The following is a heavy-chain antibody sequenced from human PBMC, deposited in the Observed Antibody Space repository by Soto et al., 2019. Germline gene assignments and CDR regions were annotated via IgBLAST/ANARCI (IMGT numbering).Heavy chain of an antibody. D-gene: IGHD6-25*01. CDR2: IWYDGSNK. V-gene: IGHV3-33*01. Sequence: QVQLVESGGGVVQPGRSLRLSCAASGFTFSSYGMHWVRQAPGKGLEWVAVIWYDGSNKYYADSVKGRFTISRDNSKNTLYLKMNSLRAVDTAVYYCARDSWYSSGPSAFDIWGLGTMVTVSS. J-gene: IGHJ3*02. CDR3: ARDSWYSSGPSAFDI. CDR1: GFTFSSYG.